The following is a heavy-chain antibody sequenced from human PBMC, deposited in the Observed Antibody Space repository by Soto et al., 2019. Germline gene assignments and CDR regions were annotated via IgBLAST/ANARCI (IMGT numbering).Heavy chain of an antibody. V-gene: IGHV3-23*01. J-gene: IGHJ5*02. CDR3: AKDPKSTIRFNWFDP. Sequence: EVQLSESGGGLVQPGGSLRLSCAASGLTFSSYAMSWVRQAPGKGLEWVSGISGSGSGTYYADSVKGRFTISRDNSKKTLYLQMKSLRAEDTAISYCAKDPKSTIRFNWFDPWGQGTLVTVSS. CDR2: ISGSGSGT. CDR1: GLTFSSYA. D-gene: IGHD2-8*01.